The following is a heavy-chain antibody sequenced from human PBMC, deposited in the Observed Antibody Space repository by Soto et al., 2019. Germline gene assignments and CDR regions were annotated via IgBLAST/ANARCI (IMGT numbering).Heavy chain of an antibody. J-gene: IGHJ3*02. V-gene: IGHV3-21*01. CDR2: ISSSSSYI. Sequence: GGSLRLSCATSGFTFSDHAMHWVRQAPGEGLEWVSSISSSSSYIYYADSVKGRFTISRDNAKNSLYLQMNSLRAEDTAVYYCARVGPGGAFDIWGQGTMVTVSS. CDR1: GFTFSDHA. CDR3: ARVGPGGAFDI.